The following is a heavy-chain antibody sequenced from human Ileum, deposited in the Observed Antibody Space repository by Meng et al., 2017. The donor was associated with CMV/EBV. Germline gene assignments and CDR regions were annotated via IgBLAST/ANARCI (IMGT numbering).Heavy chain of an antibody. CDR3: ARGVAGGPFDY. V-gene: IGHV4-34*01. CDR2: INHSGST. D-gene: IGHD2-15*01. Sequence: VQLTHWGAGLLKPSETLSLAWDFYGGSFSGHYWSWICQPPGKALEWLGEINHSGSTNYNPSLKSRVTISVDTPKNQFFLKRSSVTAAETAVYYCARGVAGGPFDYWGQGTLVTVSS. J-gene: IGHJ4*02. CDR1: GGSFSGHY.